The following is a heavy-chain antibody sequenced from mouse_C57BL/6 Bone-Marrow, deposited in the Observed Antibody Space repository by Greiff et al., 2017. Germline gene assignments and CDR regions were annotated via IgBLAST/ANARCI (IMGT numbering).Heavy chain of an antibody. CDR1: GFTFSDYY. J-gene: IGHJ3*01. D-gene: IGHD1-1*01. CDR2: ISNGGGST. Sequence: DVQLVESGGGLVQPGGSLKLSCAASGFTFSDYYMYWVRQTPEKRLEWVAYISNGGGSTSYPATVKCRFPLSRDNAKNTLYLQMSRLKSEDTAMYYCARHDDGSSIQAWFAYWGQGTLVTVSA. V-gene: IGHV5-12*01. CDR3: ARHDDGSSIQAWFAY.